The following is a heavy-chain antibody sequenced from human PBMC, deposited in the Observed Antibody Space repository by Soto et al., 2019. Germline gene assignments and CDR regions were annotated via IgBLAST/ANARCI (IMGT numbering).Heavy chain of an antibody. V-gene: IGHV4-4*02. CDR2: IYHSGST. CDR1: GGSTSSSNW. J-gene: IGHJ3*02. Sequence: SETLSLTSTVSGGSTSSSNWWSWVRQPPGKGLEWIGEIYHSGSTNYNPPLQSRVTISVDKSENQFSLKMRSVTAADTAVYYCARSPSSSWYGGGAFDIWGQGTMVTVSS. CDR3: ARSPSSSWYGGGAFDI. D-gene: IGHD6-13*01.